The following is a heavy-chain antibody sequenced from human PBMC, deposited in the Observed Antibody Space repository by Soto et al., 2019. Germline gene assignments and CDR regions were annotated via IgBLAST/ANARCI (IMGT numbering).Heavy chain of an antibody. CDR3: ARDPGYCTNGVCPIFDF. D-gene: IGHD2-8*01. V-gene: IGHV4-59*01. Sequence: LSLTCTVSGDSFTNYFWSWMRQPPGKGLEWIGHMYHGGRTNYSPSLKSRVTMSLDSSKNQFPLNLSSVTAADTAVYFCARDPGYCTNGVCPIFDFWGQGVLVTVSS. J-gene: IGHJ4*02. CDR1: GDSFTNYF. CDR2: MYHGGRT.